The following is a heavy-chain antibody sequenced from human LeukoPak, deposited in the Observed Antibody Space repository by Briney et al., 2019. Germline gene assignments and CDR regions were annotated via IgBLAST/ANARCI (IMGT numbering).Heavy chain of an antibody. D-gene: IGHD1-26*01. CDR2: ISYDGSNK. V-gene: IGHV3-30*18. Sequence: GRSLRLSCAASGFTFSSYGMHWVRQAPGKGLEWVAVISYDGSNKYYADSVKGRFTIPRDNSKNTLYLQMNSLRAEDTAVYYCAKDLEWELLGWFDPWGQGTLVTVSS. CDR1: GFTFSSYG. J-gene: IGHJ5*02. CDR3: AKDLEWELLGWFDP.